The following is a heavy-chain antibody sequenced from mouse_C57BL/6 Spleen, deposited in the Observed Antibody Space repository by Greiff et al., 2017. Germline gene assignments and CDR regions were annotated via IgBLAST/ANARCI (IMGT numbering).Heavy chain of an antibody. CDR2: IWSGGST. CDR1: GFSLTSYG. D-gene: IGHD2-1*01. CDR3: DRGYYGNYANAMDY. J-gene: IGHJ4*01. V-gene: IGHV2-2*01. Sequence: VKLMESGPGLVQPSQSLSITCPVSGFSLTSYGVHWVRQSPGQGLEWLGVIWSGGSTDYNAAFISRLSISKDNSKSQVFFKMNSLRADDTAIYYCDRGYYGNYANAMDYWGQGTSVTVSS.